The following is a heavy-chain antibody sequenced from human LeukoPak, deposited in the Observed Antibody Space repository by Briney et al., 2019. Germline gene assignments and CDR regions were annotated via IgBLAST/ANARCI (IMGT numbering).Heavy chain of an antibody. CDR2: ISSSSSYI. D-gene: IGHD3-3*01. J-gene: IGHJ6*03. CDR1: GFTFSSYS. V-gene: IGHV3-21*01. Sequence: AGGSLRLSCAASGFTFSSYSMNWVRQAPGKGLEWVSSISSSSSYIYYADSVKGRFTISRDNAKNSLYLQMNSLRAEDTAVYYCARVRFLEWLSMGYKYYYMDVWGKGTTVTVSS. CDR3: ARVRFLEWLSMGYKYYYMDV.